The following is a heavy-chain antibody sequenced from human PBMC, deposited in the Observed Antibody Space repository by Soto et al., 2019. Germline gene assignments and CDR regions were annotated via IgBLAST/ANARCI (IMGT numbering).Heavy chain of an antibody. J-gene: IGHJ4*02. CDR3: AAYDFWSGYPGSATDY. V-gene: IGHV3-23*01. CDR1: GFTFSSYA. CDR2: ISGSGGST. Sequence: EVQLLESGGGLVQPGGSLRLSCAASGFTFSSYAMSWVRQAPGKGLEWVSAISGSGGSTYYADSVKGRFTISRDNSKNTLYLQMNSLRAEDTAVYYCAAYDFWSGYPGSATDYWGQGTLVTVSS. D-gene: IGHD3-3*01.